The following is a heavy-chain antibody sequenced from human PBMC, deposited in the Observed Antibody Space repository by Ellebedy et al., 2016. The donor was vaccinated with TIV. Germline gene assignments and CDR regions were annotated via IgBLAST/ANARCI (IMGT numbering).Heavy chain of an antibody. V-gene: IGHV1-2*02. CDR1: GYSFTDDY. D-gene: IGHD6-13*01. J-gene: IGHJ6*02. Sequence: ASVKVSCKASGYSFTDDYLHWVRQAPGQGLEWMGWINPNSDGTIYAQRFQGRVTMTRDTSVNTAYMELSRLESDDTAVYYCARVRRGSSGMDVWGQGTTVTVSS. CDR3: ARVRRGSSGMDV. CDR2: INPNSDGT.